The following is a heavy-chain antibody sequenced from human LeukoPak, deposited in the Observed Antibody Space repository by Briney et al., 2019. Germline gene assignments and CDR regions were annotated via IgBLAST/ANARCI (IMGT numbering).Heavy chain of an antibody. V-gene: IGHV3-48*02. J-gene: IGHJ4*02. D-gene: IGHD1-26*01. CDR3: ASSGSYRLDY. Sequence: GGSLRLSCAASGFTFSSYSMNWVCQAPGKGLEWVSHITASGTAMFYADSVKGRFTISRDNAKNSLYLQMNSLRDEDTAVYYCASSGSYRLDYWGQGTLVTVSS. CDR2: ITASGTAM. CDR1: GFTFSSYS.